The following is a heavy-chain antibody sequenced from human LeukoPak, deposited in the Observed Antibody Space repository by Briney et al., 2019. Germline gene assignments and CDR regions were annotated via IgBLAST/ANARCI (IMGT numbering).Heavy chain of an antibody. CDR2: ISASGGST. Sequence: GGSLRLSCAASGYTFSSYGMSWVRQAPGKGLEWLSGISASGGSTYYADSVKGRFTISRDNSRNTLFLQMNSLRAEDTAVYYCARDLGAAPLVDYWGQGTLVTVSS. D-gene: IGHD6-13*01. J-gene: IGHJ4*02. CDR3: ARDLGAAPLVDY. CDR1: GYTFSSYG. V-gene: IGHV3-23*01.